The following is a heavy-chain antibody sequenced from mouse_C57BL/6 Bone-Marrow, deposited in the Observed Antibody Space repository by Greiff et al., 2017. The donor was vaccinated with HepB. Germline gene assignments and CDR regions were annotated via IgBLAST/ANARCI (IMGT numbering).Heavy chain of an antibody. CDR3: ARAGSWDVFDY. CDR1: GYTFTSYW. D-gene: IGHD1-1*02. Sequence: VHLVESGAELVRPGSSVKLSCKASGYTFTSYWMDWVKQRPGQGLEWIGNIYPSDSETHYNQKFKDKATLTVDKSSSTAYMQLSSLTSEDSAVYYCARAGSWDVFDYWGQGTTLTVSS. J-gene: IGHJ2*01. CDR2: IYPSDSET. V-gene: IGHV1-61*01.